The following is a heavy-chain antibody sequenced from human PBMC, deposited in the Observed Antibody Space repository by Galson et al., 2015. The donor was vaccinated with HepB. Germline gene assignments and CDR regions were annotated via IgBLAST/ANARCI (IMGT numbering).Heavy chain of an antibody. Sequence: SLRLSCAASGFTFSSYAMSWVRQAPGKGLEWVSGISGSGDSTYYTDSVRGRFTISRDNSKNTLYLQMNNLRAEDTAVYYCAKLAARSGGVISPFDYWGQGTLVTVSS. D-gene: IGHD6-6*01. CDR3: AKLAARSGGVISPFDY. CDR1: GFTFSSYA. CDR2: ISGSGDST. V-gene: IGHV3-23*01. J-gene: IGHJ4*02.